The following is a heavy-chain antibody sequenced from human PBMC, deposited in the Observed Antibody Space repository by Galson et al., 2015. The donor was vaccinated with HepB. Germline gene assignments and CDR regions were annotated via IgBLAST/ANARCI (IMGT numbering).Heavy chain of an antibody. CDR1: GFTFSNYA. J-gene: IGHJ4*02. V-gene: IGHV3-23*01. Sequence: SLRLSCAASGFTFSNYAMSWVRQTPGQGLEWVSVINVSGGEIFYADSVKGRFTISRDNSKNTLYLQMNTVRAEDTALYYCAKGSTAYSYSDLANWGQGTLVTVSS. CDR3: AKGSTAYSYSDLAN. D-gene: IGHD1-26*01. CDR2: INVSGGEI.